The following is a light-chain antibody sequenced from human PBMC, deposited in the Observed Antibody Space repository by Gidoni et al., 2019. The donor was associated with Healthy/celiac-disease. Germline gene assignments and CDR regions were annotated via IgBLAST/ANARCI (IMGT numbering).Light chain of an antibody. V-gene: IGKV3-15*01. CDR1: QSVSSN. Sequence: ELLITQSPATLSVSPGERATPSCRASQSVSSNSPWYQQKPGQAPRLPLYGASTRATGIPARFSGSGSGTEFTLTISSLQSEDFAVYYCQQYNNWPPWTFGQGTKVEIK. CDR2: GAS. CDR3: QQYNNWPPWT. J-gene: IGKJ1*01.